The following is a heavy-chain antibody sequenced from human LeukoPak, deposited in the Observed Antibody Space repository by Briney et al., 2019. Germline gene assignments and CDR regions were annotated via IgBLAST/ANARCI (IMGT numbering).Heavy chain of an antibody. J-gene: IGHJ6*03. CDR1: GFTFKNYA. CDR2: LSGSGLTS. CDR3: ARHGREVDYYYYYMNV. D-gene: IGHD1-1*01. V-gene: IGHV3-23*01. Sequence: SGGSLRLSCVASGFTFKNYALSWVRQAPGKGLEWVSSLSGSGLTSFYPDSMKGRFTISRDNSKNTLFLQMNSLTAEDTAVYYCARHGREVDYYYYYMNVWGKGTTVTVSS.